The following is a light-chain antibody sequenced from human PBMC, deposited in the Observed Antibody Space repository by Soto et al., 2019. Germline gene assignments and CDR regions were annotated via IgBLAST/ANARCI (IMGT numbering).Light chain of an antibody. CDR2: GAS. V-gene: IGKV3-20*01. Sequence: EIVLTQSPGTLSLSPGERATLSCRASQSVSSSPLAWYQQRPGQAPRLLIYGASSRATGIPDRFSGSGSGTDFTLTISRLEPEDFAVYYCQQYGSSPRTFGQGTQVDI. CDR1: QSVSSSP. J-gene: IGKJ1*01. CDR3: QQYGSSPRT.